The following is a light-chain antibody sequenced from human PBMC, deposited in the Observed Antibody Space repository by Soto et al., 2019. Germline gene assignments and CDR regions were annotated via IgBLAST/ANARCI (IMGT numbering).Light chain of an antibody. J-gene: IGKJ5*01. CDR3: QQRSNWPPSIT. CDR2: DAS. CDR1: QSVSSY. Sequence: EIVLTQSPATLSLSPGERATLSCRASQSVSSYLAWYQQKPGQAPRLLIYDASNRAIGIPARFSGSGSGTDFTLTISSLEPEDFAVYYCQQRSNWPPSITFGQGTRLEIK. V-gene: IGKV3-11*01.